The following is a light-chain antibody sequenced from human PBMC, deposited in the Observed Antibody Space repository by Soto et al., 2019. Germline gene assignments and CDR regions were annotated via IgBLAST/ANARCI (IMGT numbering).Light chain of an antibody. Sequence: DIQMTQSPSSLSASVGDRVTITCRASQSISSYLNWYQQKPGKAPKLLIYAASSLQSGVPSRFSGSGSGTDFTLTIRSLQPGDFATYYCQQSFSTPIYTFGQGTKLEIK. V-gene: IGKV1-39*01. CDR2: AAS. CDR1: QSISSY. J-gene: IGKJ2*01. CDR3: QQSFSTPIYT.